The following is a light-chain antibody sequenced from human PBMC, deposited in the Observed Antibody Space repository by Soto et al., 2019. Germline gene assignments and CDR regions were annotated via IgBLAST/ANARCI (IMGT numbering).Light chain of an antibody. CDR2: DVS. V-gene: IGLV2-14*01. Sequence: QSVLTQPASVSGSPGQSITISCTGTSSDVGGYNYVSWYQQHPGKAPKLMIYDVSNRPSGVSNRFSGSKSGNTASLTISGLQAEYEADYYCSSYKSSSTYVFGTGTKRTVL. CDR3: SSYKSSSTYV. J-gene: IGLJ1*01. CDR1: SSDVGGYNY.